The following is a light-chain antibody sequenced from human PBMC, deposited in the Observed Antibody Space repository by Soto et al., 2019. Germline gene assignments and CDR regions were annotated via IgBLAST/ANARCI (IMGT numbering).Light chain of an antibody. CDR3: QQYNHWRSIS. CDR1: QSVSRK. J-gene: IGKJ5*01. Sequence: EILMTQSPATVSVSPGERGTLSCRASQSVSRKLAWYQHKPGQAPRPLIYDTSTRADDIPARFSGSGSGTDFTLTISSLQSEDFAVYYCQQYNHWRSISFGQGTRLEIK. V-gene: IGKV3-15*01. CDR2: DTS.